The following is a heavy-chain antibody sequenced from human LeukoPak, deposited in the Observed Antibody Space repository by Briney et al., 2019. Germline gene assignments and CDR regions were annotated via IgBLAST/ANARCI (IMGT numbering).Heavy chain of an antibody. Sequence: VASVKVSFKASGYTFTSYYMHWVRQAPGQGLEWMGIINPSGGSTSYAQKFQGRVTMTRDTSTSTVYMELSSLRSEDTAVYYCARDEGYCSSTSCLTNAFDIWGQGTMVTVSS. CDR2: INPSGGST. V-gene: IGHV1-46*01. D-gene: IGHD2-2*01. CDR3: ARDEGYCSSTSCLTNAFDI. CDR1: GYTFTSYY. J-gene: IGHJ3*02.